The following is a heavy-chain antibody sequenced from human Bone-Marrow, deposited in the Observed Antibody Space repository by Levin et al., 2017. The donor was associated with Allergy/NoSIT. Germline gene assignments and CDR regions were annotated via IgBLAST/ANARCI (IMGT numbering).Heavy chain of an antibody. V-gene: IGHV4-34*01. CDR2: ITHGGST. CDR1: DGSFSESSSQYK. J-gene: IGHJ5*01. D-gene: IGHD1-1*01. CDR3: VRGTMSTTGGWFDS. Sequence: SQTLSLTCTVSDGSFSESSSQYKWNWIRQPPGKALEWIGEITHGGSTFYASSLRGRVSISVDTSKTIVSLRLTFVTAADTAMYYCVRGTMSTTGGWFDSWGQGTLVTVSS.